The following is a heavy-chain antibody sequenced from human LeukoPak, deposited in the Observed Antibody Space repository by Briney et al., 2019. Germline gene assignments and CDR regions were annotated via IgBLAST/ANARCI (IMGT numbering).Heavy chain of an antibody. D-gene: IGHD1-26*01. CDR2: ISSSSSYI. V-gene: IGHV3-21*01. CDR1: GSTFNTHS. J-gene: IGHJ4*02. Sequence: TGGSLRLSCAASGSTFNTHSINWVRQAPGKGLEWVSSISSSSSYIYYADSVKGRFTISRDNAKNSLYLQMNSLRAEDTAVYYCARDGVGATTCFDYWGQGTLVTVSS. CDR3: ARDGVGATTCFDY.